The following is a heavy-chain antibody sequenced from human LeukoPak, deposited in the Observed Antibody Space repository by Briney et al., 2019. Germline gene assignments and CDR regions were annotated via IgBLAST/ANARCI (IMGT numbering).Heavy chain of an antibody. D-gene: IGHD3-22*01. CDR2: INPNSGGT. CDR3: ARELYYDSSGPPGD. V-gene: IGHV1-2*02. CDR1: GYTFTGYY. J-gene: IGHJ4*02. Sequence: ASVKVSCKASGYTFTGYYMHWVRQAPGQGLEWMGWINPNSGGTNYAQKFQGRVTMTRDTSISTAYMELSRLRSDDTAVYYCARELYYDSSGPPGDWGQGTLVTVSS.